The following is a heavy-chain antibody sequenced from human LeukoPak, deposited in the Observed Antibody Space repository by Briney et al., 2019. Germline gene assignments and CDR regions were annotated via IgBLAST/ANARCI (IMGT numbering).Heavy chain of an antibody. Sequence: APVKVSCKASGYTFSDYYMHWLRQSPGQGLEWMGWINPNSGGINYAQNFQCSVTITRDTTIITDYMNLSSLTSDDTAIYYCARDYTSMADFDYWGQGTLVTVSS. CDR3: ARDYTSMADFDY. V-gene: IGHV1-2*02. CDR1: GYTFSDYY. CDR2: INPNSGGI. D-gene: IGHD5-18*01. J-gene: IGHJ4*02.